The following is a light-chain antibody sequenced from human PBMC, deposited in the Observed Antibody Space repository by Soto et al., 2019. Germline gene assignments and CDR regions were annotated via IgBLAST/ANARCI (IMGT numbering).Light chain of an antibody. CDR3: SSYTSTNFGV. J-gene: IGLJ2*01. CDR2: DVS. Sequence: QSALTQPASVSGSPGQSITISCTGSSGDIGDYKYVSWYKQHPGKAPKLMIYDVSNRPSGVSNRFSGSKSGNTASLTISGLQAEDEADYYCSSYTSTNFGVFGGGTKLTVL. CDR1: SGDIGDYKY. V-gene: IGLV2-14*03.